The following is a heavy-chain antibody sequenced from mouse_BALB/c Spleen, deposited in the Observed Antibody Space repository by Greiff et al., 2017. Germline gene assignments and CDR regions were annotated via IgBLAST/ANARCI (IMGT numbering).Heavy chain of an antibody. J-gene: IGHJ2*01. CDR3: ARATAYFDY. Sequence: EVQRVESGPSLVKPSQTLSLTCSVTGDSITRGYWNWIRKFPGNKLEYMGYISYSGSTYYNPSLKSRISITRDTSKNQYYLQLNSVTTEDTATYYCARATAYFDYWGQGTTLTVSS. CDR1: GDSITRGY. CDR2: ISYSGST. V-gene: IGHV3-8*02. D-gene: IGHD1-2*01.